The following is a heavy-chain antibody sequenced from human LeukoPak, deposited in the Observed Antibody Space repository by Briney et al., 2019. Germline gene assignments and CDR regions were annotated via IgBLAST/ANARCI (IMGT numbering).Heavy chain of an antibody. CDR1: GDSISSYY. D-gene: IGHD3-22*01. J-gene: IGHJ4*02. V-gene: IGHV4-59*08. CDR3: ARHTYDSSGNYYLNY. CDR2: MYYSGTT. Sequence: PSGTLSLTCTVSGDSISSYYWSWIRQPPGKGLEWIGYMYYSGTTNYNPSLKSRVTISVDTSKNQFSLKLSSVTAADTAVYYCARHTYDSSGNYYLNYWGQGTLVTVSS.